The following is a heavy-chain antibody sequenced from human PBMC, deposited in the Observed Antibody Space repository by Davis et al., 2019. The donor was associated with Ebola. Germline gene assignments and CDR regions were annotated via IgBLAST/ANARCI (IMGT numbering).Heavy chain of an antibody. CDR1: GGSFSGYY. D-gene: IGHD3-3*01. Sequence: SETLSLTCAVYGGSFSGYYWSWIRQPPGKGLEWIGEINHSGSTNYNPSLKSRVTISVDTSKNQFSLKLSSVTAADTAVYYCARQLLEWIDYWGQGTLVTVSS. CDR3: ARQLLEWIDY. J-gene: IGHJ4*02. V-gene: IGHV4-34*01. CDR2: INHSGST.